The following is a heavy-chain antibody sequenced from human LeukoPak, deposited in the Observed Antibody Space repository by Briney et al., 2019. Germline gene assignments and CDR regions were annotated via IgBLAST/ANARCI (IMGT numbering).Heavy chain of an antibody. CDR1: GFTFSSYA. Sequence: GGSLRLSCAASGFTFSSYAMSWVRQAPGKGLEWVSAISGCGGSTYYADSVKGRFTISRDNSKNTLYLQMNSLRAEDTAVYYCAKGALRYFDWLLENWGQGTLVIVSS. V-gene: IGHV3-23*01. J-gene: IGHJ4*02. D-gene: IGHD3-9*01. CDR2: ISGCGGST. CDR3: AKGALRYFDWLLEN.